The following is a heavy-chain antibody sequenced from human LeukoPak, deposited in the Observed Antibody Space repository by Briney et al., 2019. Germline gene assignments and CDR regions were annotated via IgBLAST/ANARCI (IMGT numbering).Heavy chain of an antibody. CDR1: GGSINYYY. D-gene: IGHD1-7*01. Sequence: SETLSLTCTVSGGSINYYYWSWIRQPPGKGLEWIGYIYYRGSTNYNPSLNSRVTISVDTSKNQFSLKLTSVTAADTAVYYCARTTGNYGYYFDYWGQGTLVTVSS. V-gene: IGHV4-59*01. CDR3: ARTTGNYGYYFDY. J-gene: IGHJ4*02. CDR2: IYYRGST.